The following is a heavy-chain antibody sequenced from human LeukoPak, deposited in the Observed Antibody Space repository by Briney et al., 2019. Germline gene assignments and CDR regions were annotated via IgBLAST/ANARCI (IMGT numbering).Heavy chain of an antibody. D-gene: IGHD3-22*01. J-gene: IGHJ3*02. CDR1: GGSFSGYY. CDR2: INHRGST. CDR3: ARGPGSSGYYYVRAFDI. V-gene: IGHV4-34*01. Sequence: SETLSLTCAVYGGSFSGYYWSWIRQPPGKGLEWIGEINHRGSTNYNPSLKSRVTISVDTSKNQFSLKLSSVTAADTAVYYCARGPGSSGYYYVRAFDIWGQGTMVTVSS.